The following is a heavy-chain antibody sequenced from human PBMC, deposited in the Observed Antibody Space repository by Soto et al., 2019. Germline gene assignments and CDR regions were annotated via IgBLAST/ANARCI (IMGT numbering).Heavy chain of an antibody. J-gene: IGHJ4*02. CDR3: AKEFHTWNYFDY. Sequence: RLSCAASGFTFSSSGMHWVRQAPGKGLEWVAVISYDGTNKYYADSVKGRFTISRDNSKNTLYLQMNSLRAEDTGVYYCAKEFHTWNYFDYWGQGTLVTVSS. V-gene: IGHV3-30*18. D-gene: IGHD1-20*01. CDR1: GFTFSSSG. CDR2: ISYDGTNK.